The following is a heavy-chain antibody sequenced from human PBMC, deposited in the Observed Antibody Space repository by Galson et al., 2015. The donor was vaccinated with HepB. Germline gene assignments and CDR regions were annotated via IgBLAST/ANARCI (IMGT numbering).Heavy chain of an antibody. CDR2: IIPAFRTT. Sequence: SVKVSCKASGGIFRTYAISWVRQAPGQGLEWIGGIIPAFRTTNYAQKFQGRVTITADESTSADYLDLSTLRSEDTAVYYCAIGRTAVKDYDLWGQGTLVSVPP. CDR3: AIGRTAVKDYDL. V-gene: IGHV1-69*13. D-gene: IGHD6-19*01. J-gene: IGHJ4*02. CDR1: GGIFRTYA.